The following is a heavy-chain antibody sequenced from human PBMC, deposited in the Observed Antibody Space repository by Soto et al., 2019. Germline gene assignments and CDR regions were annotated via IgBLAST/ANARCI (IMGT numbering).Heavy chain of an antibody. CDR2: IHYSGST. Sequence: SETLSLTCTVSGDSMSRYYWSWIRRPPKKGLEWIGYIHYSGSTDHNPSLKSRVIISVDTSKNQFSLRLSSVTAADTAVYYCARERCSGGSCAFHIWGQGTMVTVSS. J-gene: IGHJ3*02. V-gene: IGHV4-59*01. CDR1: GDSMSRYY. D-gene: IGHD2-15*01. CDR3: ARERCSGGSCAFHI.